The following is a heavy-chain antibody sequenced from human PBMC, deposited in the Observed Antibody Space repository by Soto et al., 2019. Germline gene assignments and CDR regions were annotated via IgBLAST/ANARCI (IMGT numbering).Heavy chain of an antibody. Sequence: QAGGSLRLSCAGSGFSFNTYTINWVRQAPGKGLESVSAISGTGETTYYADSVRGRFAISRDKSNNTVFLQMNTLRAEDTAVYYFALEVWGQGTTVTVS. J-gene: IGHJ6*02. CDR1: GFSFNTYT. CDR2: ISGTGETT. V-gene: IGHV3-23*01. CDR3: ALEV.